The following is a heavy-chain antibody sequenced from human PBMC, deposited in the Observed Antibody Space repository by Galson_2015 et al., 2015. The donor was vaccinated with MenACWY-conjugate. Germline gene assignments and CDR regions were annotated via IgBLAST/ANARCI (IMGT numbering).Heavy chain of an antibody. J-gene: IGHJ6*02. CDR1: GFVFSDYC. Sequence: SLRLSCAASGFVFSDYCMHWVRQAPGKGLECVSRICAGGISIMYGDSVWGRFTISRDDAENTLYLQMDGLRADDTAVYFCVRGSIGWRGMDIWGQWTTATVSS. CDR2: ICAGGISI. CDR3: VRGSIGWRGMDI. D-gene: IGHD2-15*01. V-gene: IGHV3-74*03.